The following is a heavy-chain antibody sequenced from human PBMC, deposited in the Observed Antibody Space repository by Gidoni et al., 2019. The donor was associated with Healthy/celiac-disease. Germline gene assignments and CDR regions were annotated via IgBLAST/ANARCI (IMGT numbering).Heavy chain of an antibody. CDR2: IWYDGSNK. CDR1: GFTFSSYG. Sequence: QVQLVASGGGVVQPGRSLRLSCAASGFTFSSYGMHWVRQAPGKGLEWVAVIWYDGSNKYYADSVKGRFTISRDNSKNTLYLQMNSLRAEDTAVYYCARDGPYYYDSSGYPILDYWGQGTLVTVSS. D-gene: IGHD3-22*01. J-gene: IGHJ4*02. V-gene: IGHV3-33*01. CDR3: ARDGPYYYDSSGYPILDY.